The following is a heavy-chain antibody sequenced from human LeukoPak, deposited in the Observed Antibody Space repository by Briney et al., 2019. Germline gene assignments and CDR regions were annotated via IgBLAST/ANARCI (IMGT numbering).Heavy chain of an antibody. V-gene: IGHV4-39*01. Sequence: PSETLSLTCTVSGGSISSSSYYWGWIRQPPGKGLEWIGSIYFSGSTYYNPSLKSRVTISVDTSKNQFSLKLSSVTAADTAVYYCARGGSRITMIVVVHDNWFDPWGQGTLVTVSS. CDR3: ARGGSRITMIVVVHDNWFDP. D-gene: IGHD3-22*01. J-gene: IGHJ5*02. CDR2: IYFSGST. CDR1: GGSISSSSYY.